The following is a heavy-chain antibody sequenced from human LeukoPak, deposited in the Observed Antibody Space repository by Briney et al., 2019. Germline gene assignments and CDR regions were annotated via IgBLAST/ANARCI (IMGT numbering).Heavy chain of an antibody. J-gene: IGHJ4*02. Sequence: SETLSLTCAVYGGSFNHYYWSWIRQPPGKGLEWIGEINHIGSTSYNPSLKSRVTVPVDTSKNQFSLKLSSVTAADAAVYYCARGLTRGYTYGPPGYWGQGTLVAVSS. CDR1: GGSFNHYY. CDR3: ARGLTRGYTYGPPGY. CDR2: INHIGST. D-gene: IGHD5-18*01. V-gene: IGHV4-34*01.